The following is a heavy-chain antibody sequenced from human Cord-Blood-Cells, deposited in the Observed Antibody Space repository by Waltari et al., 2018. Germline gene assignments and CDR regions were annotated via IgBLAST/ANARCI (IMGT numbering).Heavy chain of an antibody. CDR3: ARGPFFRVGALDY. D-gene: IGHD3-16*01. J-gene: IGHJ4*02. Sequence: EVQLVESGGGLIQPGGSLRLFCAASGFTFSSTYMSWVRQAPGKGLEWVSVIYSGGSTYYADSVKGRFTISRDNSKNTLYLQMNSLRAEDTAVYYCARGPFFRVGALDYWGQGTLVTVSS. CDR1: GFTFSSTY. V-gene: IGHV3-53*01. CDR2: IYSGGST.